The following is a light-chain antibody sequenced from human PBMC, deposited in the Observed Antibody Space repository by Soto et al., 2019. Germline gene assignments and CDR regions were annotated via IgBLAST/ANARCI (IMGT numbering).Light chain of an antibody. Sequence: EIVMTQSPGTLSVSLGERATLSCRASQSVSIHLAWYQQKPGQAPRLLIYGASNRATGIPDRFSGSGSGTDFTLTISRLEPEDFALYYCQQYGYSPITFGQGTRLEI. V-gene: IGKV3-20*01. CDR3: QQYGYSPIT. CDR2: GAS. J-gene: IGKJ5*01. CDR1: QSVSIH.